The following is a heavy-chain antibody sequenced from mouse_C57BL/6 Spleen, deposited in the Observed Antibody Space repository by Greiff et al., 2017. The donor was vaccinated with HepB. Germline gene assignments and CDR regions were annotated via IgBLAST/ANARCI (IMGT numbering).Heavy chain of an antibody. J-gene: IGHJ2*01. Sequence: VQLQQPGAELVKPGASVKMSCKASGYTFTSYWITWVKQRPGQGLEWIGDIYPGSGSTNYNEKFKSKATLTVDTSSSTAYMQLSSLTSEDSAVYYCARDSSGYVVYFDYWGQGTTLTVSS. CDR2: IYPGSGST. CDR3: ARDSSGYVVYFDY. V-gene: IGHV1-55*01. CDR1: GYTFTSYW. D-gene: IGHD3-2*02.